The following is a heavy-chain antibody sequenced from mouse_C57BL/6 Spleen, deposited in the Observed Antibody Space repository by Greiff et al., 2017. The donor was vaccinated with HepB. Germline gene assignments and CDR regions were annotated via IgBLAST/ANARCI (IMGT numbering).Heavy chain of an antibody. D-gene: IGHD1-1*01. V-gene: IGHV1-52*01. CDR2: IDPSDSET. J-gene: IGHJ4*01. CDR1: GYTFTSYW. Sequence: QVQLQQPGAELVRPGSSVKLSCKASGYTFTSYWMHWVKQRPIQGLEWIGNIDPSDSETHYNQKFKDKATLTVDKSSSTAYMQLSSLTSEDSAVYYCAREVLRSYAMDYWGQGTSVTVSS. CDR3: AREVLRSYAMDY.